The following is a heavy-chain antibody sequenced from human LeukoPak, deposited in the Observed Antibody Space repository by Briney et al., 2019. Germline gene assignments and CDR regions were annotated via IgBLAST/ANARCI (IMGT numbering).Heavy chain of an antibody. V-gene: IGHV3-21*01. CDR2: ISTSSSYI. Sequence: GGSLRLSCAASGFSFKRYNMSWVRSAPGKGLEWVSSISTSSSYIYYADSVRGRFTISRDNAKNSLYLQMNSLRAEDTAVYSCARGADGVSSNSRGWFDPWGQGTLVTVSS. CDR3: ARGADGVSSNSRGWFDP. D-gene: IGHD2-15*01. CDR1: GFSFKRYN. J-gene: IGHJ5*02.